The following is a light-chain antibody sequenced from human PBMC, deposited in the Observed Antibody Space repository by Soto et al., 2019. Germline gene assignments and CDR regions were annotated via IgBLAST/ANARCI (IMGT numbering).Light chain of an antibody. V-gene: IGKV2-28*01. CDR1: QSLLHTNGYTY. CDR3: MQALQTPWS. Sequence: DIVMTQSPLSLPVTPGEPASISCRSGQSLLHTNGYTYLDWYLQKPGQSPQLLIYLGSTRASGVPDRFSGSGSGTDFTLKISRVEAEDVWVYYCMQALQTPWSFGQGTELVIK. CDR2: LGS. J-gene: IGKJ2*01.